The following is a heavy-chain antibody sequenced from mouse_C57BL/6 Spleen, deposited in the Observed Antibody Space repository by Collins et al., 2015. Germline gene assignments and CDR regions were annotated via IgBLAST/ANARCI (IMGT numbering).Heavy chain of an antibody. Sequence: QVQLQQPGAELVRPGSSVKLSCKASGYTFTSYWMDWVKQRPGQGLEWIGNIYPSDSETHYNQKFKDKATLTVDKSSSTAYMQLSSLTSEDSAVYYCARPAQARYFDVWGTGTTVTVSS. CDR2: IYPSDSET. D-gene: IGHD3-2*02. CDR3: ARPAQARYFDV. J-gene: IGHJ1*03. V-gene: IGHV1-61*01. CDR1: GYTFTSYW.